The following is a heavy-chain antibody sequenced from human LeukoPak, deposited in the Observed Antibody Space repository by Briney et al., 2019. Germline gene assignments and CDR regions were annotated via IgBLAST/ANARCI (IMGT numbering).Heavy chain of an antibody. V-gene: IGHV4-34*01. Sequence: PSETLSLTCAVYGGSFSGYYWSWIRQPPGKGLEWIGEINHSGSTNYNPSLKSRVTISVDRSKNQFSLKLSSVTAADTAVYYCARTYYYDSSGYSGYWYFDLWGRGTLVTVSS. J-gene: IGHJ2*01. CDR1: GGSFSGYY. D-gene: IGHD3-22*01. CDR2: INHSGST. CDR3: ARTYYYDSSGYSGYWYFDL.